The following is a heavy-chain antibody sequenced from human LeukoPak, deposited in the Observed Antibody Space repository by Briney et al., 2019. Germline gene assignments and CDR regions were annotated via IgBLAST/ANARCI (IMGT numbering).Heavy chain of an antibody. CDR1: GYTFTSYY. J-gene: IGHJ6*02. D-gene: IGHD3-22*01. CDR2: INPSDGST. Sequence: GASVKVSCKASGYTFTSYYIHWVRQAPGQGLEWMGIINPSDGSTSYAQNFQGRVTMTTETSTSTAYMELRSLRSDDTAVYYCARQHSSGYYSPHYYYGMDVWGQGTTVTVSS. V-gene: IGHV1-46*01. CDR3: ARQHSSGYYSPHYYYGMDV.